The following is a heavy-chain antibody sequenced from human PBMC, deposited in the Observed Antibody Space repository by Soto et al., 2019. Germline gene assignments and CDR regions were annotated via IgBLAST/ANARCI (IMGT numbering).Heavy chain of an antibody. J-gene: IGHJ6*02. CDR2: IYYRGST. CDR1: GGSISSGSSY. V-gene: IGHV4-61*01. CDR3: ARVATTNPRAPDYYYYYGMDV. Sequence: SETLSLTCTVSGGSISSGSSYWGWIRQPPGKRLEWIGYIYYRGSTNYNPSLKSRVTISVDTSKNQFSLKLSSVTAADTAVYYCARVATTNPRAPDYYYYYGMDVWGQGTTVTVSS. D-gene: IGHD5-12*01.